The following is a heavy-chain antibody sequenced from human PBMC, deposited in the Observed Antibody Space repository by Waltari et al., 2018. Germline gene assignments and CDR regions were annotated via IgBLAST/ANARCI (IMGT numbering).Heavy chain of an antibody. CDR2: IYYSWSK. Sequence: QLQLQESGPGLVKPSETLSLTCTVSGDSISSSSYYWGWIRQPPGKGLEWIASIYYSWSKYYNPSIRSRLTISLDTSKNQFSLKVSSVTAADTAVYYGAREESYYDTSGYYFDYWGQGTLVTVSS. D-gene: IGHD3-22*01. J-gene: IGHJ4*02. CDR3: AREESYYDTSGYYFDY. V-gene: IGHV4-39*07. CDR1: GDSISSSSYY.